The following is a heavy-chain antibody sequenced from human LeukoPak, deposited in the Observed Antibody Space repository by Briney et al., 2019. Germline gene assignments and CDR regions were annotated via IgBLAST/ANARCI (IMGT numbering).Heavy chain of an antibody. D-gene: IGHD3-10*01. Sequence: PGGSLRLSCAAPGFPFSSYWMNWVRQAPGKGLEWVANIKQDESEKYYVDPVMGRSTVSRDNDKSKLYLQMNSLRAEDTAIYYCTRTLMSRGLPGAIDYWGQGTVITVSS. CDR3: TRTLMSRGLPGAIDY. J-gene: IGHJ4*02. V-gene: IGHV3-7*03. CDR2: IKQDESEK. CDR1: GFPFSSYW.